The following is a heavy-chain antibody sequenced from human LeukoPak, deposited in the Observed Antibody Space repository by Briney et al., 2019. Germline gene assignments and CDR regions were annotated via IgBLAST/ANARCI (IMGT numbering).Heavy chain of an antibody. CDR2: ISSDGSST. CDR3: ARARLGYGDTVDY. D-gene: IGHD4-17*01. V-gene: IGHV3-74*01. Sequence: PGGSLRLSCAASGFTVSSNYMRWVRQAPGKGLVWVSRISSDGSSTSYADSVKGRFTISRDNAKNTLYLQINSLSAEDTAVYYCARARLGYGDTVDYWGQGTLVTVSS. J-gene: IGHJ4*02. CDR1: GFTVSSNY.